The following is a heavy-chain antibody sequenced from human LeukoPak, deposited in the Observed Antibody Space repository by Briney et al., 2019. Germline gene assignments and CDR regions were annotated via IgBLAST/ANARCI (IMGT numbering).Heavy chain of an antibody. J-gene: IGHJ4*02. D-gene: IGHD1-1*01. CDR2: ISSSAYTI. CDR3: GRVWNGRTFIDY. V-gene: IGHV3-48*03. CDR1: GFXFSNFE. Sequence: GGSLRLSCAASGFXFSNFEINWVRQAPGKGLEWVSYISSSAYTIYYADSVKGRFTISRDNAKNSLYLQMNGLRAEDTAVYYCGRVWNGRTFIDYWGQGTLVTVSS.